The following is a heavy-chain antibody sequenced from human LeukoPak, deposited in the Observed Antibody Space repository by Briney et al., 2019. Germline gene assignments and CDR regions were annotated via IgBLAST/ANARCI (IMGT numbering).Heavy chain of an antibody. CDR3: ARAGETPETSYFDY. Sequence: GRSLRLSCAASGFTFSSYAMHWVRQAPGKGLEWVAVISYDGSNKYYADSVKGRFTISRDNSKNTLYLQMNSLRAEDTAVYYCARAGETPETSYFDYWGQGTLVTVSS. CDR1: GFTFSSYA. J-gene: IGHJ4*02. D-gene: IGHD1-1*01. V-gene: IGHV3-30*01. CDR2: ISYDGSNK.